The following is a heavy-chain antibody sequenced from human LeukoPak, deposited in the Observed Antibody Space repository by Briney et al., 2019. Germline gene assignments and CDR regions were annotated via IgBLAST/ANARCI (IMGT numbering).Heavy chain of an antibody. CDR3: ARDQRNSGSYRFEY. J-gene: IGHJ4*02. D-gene: IGHD1-26*01. CDR2: ITGNNGNT. V-gene: IGHV1-18*01. CDR1: GYTFSGYG. Sequence: AASVKVSCKTSGYTFSGYGISWGRQAPGQGLEWMGWITGNNGNTNYAPSLQGRVTMTTDTSTNTVYMELTSLKSDDTAVYYCARDQRNSGSYRFEYWGQGTLVTVSS.